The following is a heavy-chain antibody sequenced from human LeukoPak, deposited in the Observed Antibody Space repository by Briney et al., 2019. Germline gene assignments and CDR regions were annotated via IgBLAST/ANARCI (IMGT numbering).Heavy chain of an antibody. CDR3: ARTIVGATKIFDY. D-gene: IGHD1-26*01. J-gene: IGHJ4*02. Sequence: GESLKISRKGSGYSFTSYWIGWVRQMPGKGLEWMGIIYPGDSDTRYSPSFQGQVTISADRSISTAYLQWSSLKASDTAMYYCARTIVGATKIFDYWGQGTLVTVSS. V-gene: IGHV5-51*01. CDR1: GYSFTSYW. CDR2: IYPGDSDT.